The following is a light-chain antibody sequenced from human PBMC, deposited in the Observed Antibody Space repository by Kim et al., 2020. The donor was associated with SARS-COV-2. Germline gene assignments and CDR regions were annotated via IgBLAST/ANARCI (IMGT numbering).Light chain of an antibody. CDR2: AAS. J-gene: IGKJ2*02. Sequence: EIVMTQSPATLSVSPGERATLSCSASQSVLTDLAWYQQKPGQAPRLLIYAASTRATGVPARFSGSGSGTEFTLTIRSLQSEDFAVYFCQQYYNRPPCTFGQGTKLEI. V-gene: IGKV3-15*01. CDR1: QSVLTD. CDR3: QQYYNRPPCT.